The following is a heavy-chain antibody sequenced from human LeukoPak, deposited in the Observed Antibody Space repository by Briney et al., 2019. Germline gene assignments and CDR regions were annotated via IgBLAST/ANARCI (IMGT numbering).Heavy chain of an antibody. CDR3: ARSPYYYDSSGYLLFDY. V-gene: IGHV1-46*01. CDR2: IDPSGGST. J-gene: IGHJ4*02. Sequence: ASVKVSCKASGYTFTGYYMHWVRQDPGQGLEWMGIIDPSGGSTSYAQKFQGRVTMTRDTSTSTVYMELSSLRSEDTAVYYCARSPYYYDSSGYLLFDYWGQGTLVTVSS. D-gene: IGHD3-22*01. CDR1: GYTFTGYY.